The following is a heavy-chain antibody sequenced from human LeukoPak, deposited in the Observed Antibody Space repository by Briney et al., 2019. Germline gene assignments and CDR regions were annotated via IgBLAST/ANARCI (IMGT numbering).Heavy chain of an antibody. J-gene: IGHJ3*02. CDR1: GYTFTSYD. CDR3: ASSSSWPAHDAFDI. V-gene: IGHV1-8*01. D-gene: IGHD6-13*01. Sequence: ASVKVSCKASGYTFTSYDINWVRQATGQGLEWMGWMNPNSGNTGYAQKFQGRVTMTRNTSISTAYMELSSLRSEDTAVHYCASSSSWPAHDAFDIWGQGTMVTVSS. CDR2: MNPNSGNT.